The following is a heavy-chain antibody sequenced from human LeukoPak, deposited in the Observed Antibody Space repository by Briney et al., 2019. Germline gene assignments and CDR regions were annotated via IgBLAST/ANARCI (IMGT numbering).Heavy chain of an antibody. CDR3: AREGAAGTADFEY. J-gene: IGHJ4*02. CDR1: GFTFSSYG. Sequence: GGSLRLSCAASGFTFSSYGMHWVRQAPGKGLEWVAVIWSDGSNKYCADSVKGRFTISRDNSKNTLYLQMNSLRAEDTAVYYCAREGAAGTADFEYWGQGTLVTVSS. V-gene: IGHV3-33*01. CDR2: IWSDGSNK. D-gene: IGHD6-13*01.